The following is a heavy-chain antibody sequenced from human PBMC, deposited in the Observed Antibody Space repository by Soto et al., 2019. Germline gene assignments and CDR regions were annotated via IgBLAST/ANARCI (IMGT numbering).Heavy chain of an antibody. J-gene: IGHJ3*02. D-gene: IGHD2-8*01. CDR1: GGSIRSGDYY. Sequence: SETLSLTCTVSGGSIRSGDYYWRWIRQPPGKGLEWIGYIYYSGRTYYNPSLKSRVIISVDTSKNQFSLKLSTVTAADTAVYYCARAGCVPNAFDIWGQGTMVTDSS. CDR3: ARAGCVPNAFDI. V-gene: IGHV4-30-4*01. CDR2: IYYSGRT.